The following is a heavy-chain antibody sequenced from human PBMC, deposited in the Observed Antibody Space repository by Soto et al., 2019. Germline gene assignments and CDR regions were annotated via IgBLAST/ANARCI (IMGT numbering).Heavy chain of an antibody. V-gene: IGHV3-48*01. J-gene: IGHJ5*02. CDR2: ISSSSSTI. Sequence: EVQLVESGGGLVQPGGSLRLSCAASGFTFSSYSMNWVRQAPGKGLEWVSYISSSSSTIYYADSVKGRFTISRDNAKNSLYLQMNSLRAEDTAVYYCARDRAGGIAAAWGQGTLVTVSS. D-gene: IGHD6-13*01. CDR3: ARDRAGGIAAA. CDR1: GFTFSSYS.